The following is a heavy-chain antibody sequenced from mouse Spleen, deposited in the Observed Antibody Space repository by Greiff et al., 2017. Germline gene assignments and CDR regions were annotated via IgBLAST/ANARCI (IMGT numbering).Heavy chain of an antibody. Sequence: VQLQQSGAELVRPGASVKLSCKASGYTFTDYYINWVKQRPGQGLEWIARIYPGSGNTYYNEKFKGKATLTAEKSSSTAYMQLSSLTSEDSAVYFCARYGDYYAMDYWGQGTSVTVSS. V-gene: IGHV1-76*01. CDR2: IYPGSGNT. CDR3: ARYGDYYAMDY. D-gene: IGHD1-1*01. CDR1: GYTFTDYY. J-gene: IGHJ4*01.